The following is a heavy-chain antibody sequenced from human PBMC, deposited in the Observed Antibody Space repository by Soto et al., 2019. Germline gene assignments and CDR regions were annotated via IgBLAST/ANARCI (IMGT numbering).Heavy chain of an antibody. Sequence: SETLSLTCTVSGGSISSSSYYWGWIRQPPGKGLEWIGSIYYSGSTYYNPSLKSRVTISADTSKNQFSLKLSSVTAADTAVYYCARQNVDIVATIREGFDYWGQGTLVTVSS. J-gene: IGHJ4*02. V-gene: IGHV4-39*01. CDR3: ARQNVDIVATIREGFDY. CDR2: IYYSGST. D-gene: IGHD5-12*01. CDR1: GGSISSSSYY.